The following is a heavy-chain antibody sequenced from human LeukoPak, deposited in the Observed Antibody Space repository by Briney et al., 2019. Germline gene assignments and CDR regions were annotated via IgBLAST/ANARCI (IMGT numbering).Heavy chain of an antibody. J-gene: IGHJ4*02. Sequence: SETLSLTCAVSGGSISTNWWSWVRQSPGEGLEWIGEAFHSGTSNYKPSLKSRVTISLDKSKNQFSLSLSSVTAADTAVYYCARHTSLSGRRGFDSWGQGILVTVSS. CDR2: AFHSGTS. D-gene: IGHD1-1*01. CDR1: GGSISTNW. CDR3: ARHTSLSGRRGFDS. V-gene: IGHV4-4*02.